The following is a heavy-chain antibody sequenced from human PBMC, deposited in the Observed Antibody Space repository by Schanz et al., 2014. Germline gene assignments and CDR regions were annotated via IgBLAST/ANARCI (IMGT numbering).Heavy chain of an antibody. J-gene: IGHJ4*02. CDR1: GYTFTSYG. V-gene: IGHV1-18*01. CDR3: ARDAADFYDILTEEDY. Sequence: QVQLVQSGAEVKKPGASVKVSCKASGYTFTSYGISWVRQAPGQGLEWMGWISAYNGNTKYPQKLQGRVTMTTDTSTSTAYMELRSLRADDTAVYDCARDAADFYDILTEEDYWGKGTLVTVSS. D-gene: IGHD3-9*01. CDR2: ISAYNGNT.